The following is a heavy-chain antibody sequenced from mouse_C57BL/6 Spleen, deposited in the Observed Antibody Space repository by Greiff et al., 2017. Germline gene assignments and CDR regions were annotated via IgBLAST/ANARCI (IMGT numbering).Heavy chain of an antibody. J-gene: IGHJ3*01. CDR1: GYTFTSYW. D-gene: IGHD2-4*01. CDR2: IYPGSGST. V-gene: IGHV1-55*01. CDR3: ARGGDYDYGLQAWFAY. Sequence: QVQLQQPGAELVKPGASVKMSCKASGYTFTSYWITWVKQRPGQGLEWIGDIYPGSGSTNYNEKFKSKATLTVDTSSSTAYMQLSSLTSGDSAVYYCARGGDYDYGLQAWFAYWGQGTLVTVSA.